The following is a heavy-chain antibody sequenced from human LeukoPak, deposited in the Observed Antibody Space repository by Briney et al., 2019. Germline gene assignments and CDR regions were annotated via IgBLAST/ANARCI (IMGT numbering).Heavy chain of an antibody. CDR1: GFTFSSYA. Sequence: PGGSLRLSCAASGFTFSSYAMSLVRQAPWKGLEWVSAISGSGGSTYYADSVKGRFTISRDNSKNTLYLQMNSLRAEDTAVYYCAKDNGDRYSSGWPRGYFDYWGQGTLVTVSS. J-gene: IGHJ4*02. CDR2: ISGSGGST. V-gene: IGHV3-23*01. D-gene: IGHD6-19*01. CDR3: AKDNGDRYSSGWPRGYFDY.